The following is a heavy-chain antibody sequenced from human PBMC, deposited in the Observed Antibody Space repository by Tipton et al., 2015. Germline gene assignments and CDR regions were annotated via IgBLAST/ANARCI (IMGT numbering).Heavy chain of an antibody. CDR1: GDSVNSGNYY. CDR3: ARGQDENTLGEYYTH. Sequence: LVQPSEALSLTRTVSGDSVNSGNYYWSWIRQPPGKGLEWIGYIFSGGSTNSNPSVKSRVTIFLTSNKQFSLEMTSVTAADTAIYYCARGQDENTLGEYYTHWGQGTLVTVSS. J-gene: IGHJ1*01. CDR2: IFSGGST. V-gene: IGHV4-61*01. D-gene: IGHD3-3*01.